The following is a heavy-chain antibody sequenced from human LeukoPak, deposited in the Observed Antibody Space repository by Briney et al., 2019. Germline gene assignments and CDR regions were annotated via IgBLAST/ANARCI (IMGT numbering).Heavy chain of an antibody. J-gene: IGHJ2*01. Sequence: SETLSLTCSVSGGPISSYYGLWLPQPRGRGVVGLGYIYYSCSTDYKTSLKARVTISVDTSKTQFSLKLSSVTAADTAVYYCARGDFRGYNSSPPLRYFDLWGRGTVVTVSS. D-gene: IGHD5-24*01. CDR2: IYYSCST. CDR3: ARGDFRGYNSSPPLRYFDL. CDR1: GGPISSYY. V-gene: IGHV4-59*13.